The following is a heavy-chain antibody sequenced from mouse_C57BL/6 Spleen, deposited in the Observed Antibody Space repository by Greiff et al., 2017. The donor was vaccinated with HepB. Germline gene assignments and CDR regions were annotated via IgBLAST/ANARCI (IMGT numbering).Heavy chain of an antibody. CDR2: IHPNSGST. Sequence: QVQLQQPGAELVKPGASVKLSCKASGYTFTSYWMHWVKQRPGQGLEWIGMIHPNSGSTNYNGKFKGKATLTADKSSSTAYMQLSSLTSEDSAVYFCARSPYDGFSFAYWGQGTLVTVSA. V-gene: IGHV1-64*01. J-gene: IGHJ3*01. CDR1: GYTFTSYW. CDR3: ARSPYDGFSFAY. D-gene: IGHD2-12*01.